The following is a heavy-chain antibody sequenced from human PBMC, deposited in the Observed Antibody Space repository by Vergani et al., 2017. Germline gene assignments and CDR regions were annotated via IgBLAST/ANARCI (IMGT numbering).Heavy chain of an antibody. Sequence: VQLVESGGGLVQPGGSLRLSCTASGFTFSNYWMQWVRQAPGKGLMWVSRINSDGDSTSYADSVKGRFTISRDNAKNTLYLQMDSLRAEDTAVYYCARPSAPGDYDALDIWGQGTMVTVSS. CDR2: INSDGDST. V-gene: IGHV3-74*01. CDR1: GFTFSNYW. J-gene: IGHJ3*02. CDR3: ARPSAPGDYDALDI. D-gene: IGHD4-17*01.